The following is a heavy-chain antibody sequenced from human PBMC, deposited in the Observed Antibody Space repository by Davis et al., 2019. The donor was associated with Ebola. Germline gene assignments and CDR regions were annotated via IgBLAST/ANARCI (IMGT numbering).Heavy chain of an antibody. CDR1: GIAFSDNF. CDR3: TTDRVLLWFGELLYRLVWIDY. CDR2: ISGSSSTI. D-gene: IGHD3-10*01. J-gene: IGHJ4*02. Sequence: GGSLRLSCAASGIAFSDNFMSWIRQAPGKGLEWIAYISGSSSTIHYADSVKGRFTVSRDNAKNSLYLQMNSLRPEDTAVYYCTTDRVLLWFGELLYRLVWIDYWGQGTLVTVSS. V-gene: IGHV3-11*01.